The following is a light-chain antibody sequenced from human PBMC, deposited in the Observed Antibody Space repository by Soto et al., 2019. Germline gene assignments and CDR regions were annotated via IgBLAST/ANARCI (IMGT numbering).Light chain of an antibody. J-gene: IGLJ2*01. CDR3: SSYTSSSTPHVV. CDR1: SSDVGGYNY. Sequence: QSVLTQPASVSGSPGQSITISCTGTSSDVGGYNYVSWYQQHPGKAPKLMIYDVSNRPSGVSNRFSGSKSGNTASLTISGLQAEDEADYYCSSYTSSSTPHVVFGGGTKITVL. V-gene: IGLV2-14*01. CDR2: DVS.